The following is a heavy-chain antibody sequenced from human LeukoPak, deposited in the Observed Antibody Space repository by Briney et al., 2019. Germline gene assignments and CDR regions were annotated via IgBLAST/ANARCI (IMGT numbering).Heavy chain of an antibody. J-gene: IGHJ6*02. CDR3: ARGPIVVVVAATYGMDV. CDR1: GYTFSDYP. V-gene: IGHV1-3*01. CDR2: ISAGNI. D-gene: IGHD2-15*01. Sequence: ASVKVSCKASGYTFSDYPMHWLRQAPGQRFEWMGWISAGNIQYSQNFQGRVTMTRDTSTSTVYMELSSLRSEDTAVYYCARGPIVVVVAATYGMDVWGQGTTVTVSS.